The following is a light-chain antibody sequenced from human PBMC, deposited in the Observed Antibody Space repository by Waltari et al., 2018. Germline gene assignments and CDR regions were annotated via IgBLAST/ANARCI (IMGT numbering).Light chain of an antibody. CDR3: QQYNNWPQT. V-gene: IGKV3-15*01. J-gene: IGKJ2*01. CDR2: GSS. CDR1: QSVSSI. Sequence: EIVMTQSPATLSVPPGERATLPCRASQSVSSILALYQQKPGPAPRLLIYGSSTRAPGIPARFSGSGSGTEFTLTISSLQSEDFAVYYCQQYNNWPQTFGQGTKLEIK.